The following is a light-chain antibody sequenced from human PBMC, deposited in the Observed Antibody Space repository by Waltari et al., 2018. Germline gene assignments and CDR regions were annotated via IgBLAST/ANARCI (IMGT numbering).Light chain of an antibody. J-gene: IGKJ1*01. CDR2: AAS. CDR1: HSISRT. Sequence: EIVLTQSPGTLSLSPGERATLSCRASHSISRTLVWYQKKPGQAPRLLIYAASTRATGIPDSFSGSGSGTDFSLTISRLEPEDFAVYYCQHYLRLPVTFGQGTKVEIK. CDR3: QHYLRLPVT. V-gene: IGKV3-20*01.